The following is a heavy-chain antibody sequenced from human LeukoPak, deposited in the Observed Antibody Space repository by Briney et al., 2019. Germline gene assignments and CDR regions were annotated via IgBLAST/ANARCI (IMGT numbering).Heavy chain of an antibody. CDR3: AMGSTMVRGVINPFDY. CDR1: GYTFTSNY. CDR2: ISPSGGST. J-gene: IGHJ4*02. Sequence: GASVKVSCKAFGYTFTSNYMHWVRQAPGQGPEWMGVISPSGGSTTYAQKFQGRVTMTRDTSISTAYMELSRLRSDDTAVYYCAMGSTMVRGVINPFDYWGQGTLVTVSS. V-gene: IGHV1-2*02. D-gene: IGHD3-10*01.